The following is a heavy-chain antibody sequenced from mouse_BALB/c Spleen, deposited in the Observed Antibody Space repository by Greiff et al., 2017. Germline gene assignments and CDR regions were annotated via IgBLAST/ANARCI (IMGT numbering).Heavy chain of an antibody. CDR1: GYTFTDYN. D-gene: IGHD2-4*01. J-gene: IGHJ3*01. CDR3: ASGDYDAWFAY. Sequence: VQLQQSGPELVKPGASVKISCKASGYTFTDYNMHWVKQSHGKSLEWIGYIYPYNGGTGYNQKFKSKATLTVDNSSSTAYMELRSLTSEDSAVYYCASGDYDAWFAYWGQGTLVTVSA. CDR2: IYPYNGGT. V-gene: IGHV1S29*02.